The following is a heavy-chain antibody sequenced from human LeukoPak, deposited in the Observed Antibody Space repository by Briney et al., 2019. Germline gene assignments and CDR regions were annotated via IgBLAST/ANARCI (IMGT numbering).Heavy chain of an antibody. Sequence: PGGSLRLSCAASGFTFSSYAMHWVRQAPGKGLEWVAVISYDGSNKYYADSVKGRFTISRDNSKNTLYLQMNSLRAEDTAVYYCARVAAAGTERFYFDYWGQGTLVTVSS. CDR2: ISYDGSNK. D-gene: IGHD6-13*01. V-gene: IGHV3-30*04. J-gene: IGHJ4*02. CDR1: GFTFSSYA. CDR3: ARVAAAGTERFYFDY.